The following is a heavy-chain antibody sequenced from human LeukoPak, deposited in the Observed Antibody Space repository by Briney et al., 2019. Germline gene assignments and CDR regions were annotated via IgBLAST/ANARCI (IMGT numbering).Heavy chain of an antibody. CDR2: INPNSGGT. J-gene: IGHJ4*02. Sequence: APVKVSCKASGYTFTGYYMHWVRQAPGQGLEWMGWINPNSGGTNYAQKFQGRVTMTRDTSISTAYMELSRLRSDDTAVYYCARDYYDSSGYYYVLDYWGQGTLVTVSS. D-gene: IGHD3-22*01. CDR1: GYTFTGYY. CDR3: ARDYYDSSGYYYVLDY. V-gene: IGHV1-2*02.